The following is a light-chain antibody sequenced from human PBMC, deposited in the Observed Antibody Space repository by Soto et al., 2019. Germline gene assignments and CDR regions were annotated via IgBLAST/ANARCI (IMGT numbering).Light chain of an antibody. V-gene: IGKV3-15*01. Sequence: EIVMTQSPATLSVSPGERDTLSFRASQSVSSNLAWYQQKPGQAPRLLIYGASTRATGIPARFSGSGSGTEFTLTISSLQSEDFAVYYCQQYNNWPRTFGQGTKV. CDR3: QQYNNWPRT. CDR2: GAS. CDR1: QSVSSN. J-gene: IGKJ1*01.